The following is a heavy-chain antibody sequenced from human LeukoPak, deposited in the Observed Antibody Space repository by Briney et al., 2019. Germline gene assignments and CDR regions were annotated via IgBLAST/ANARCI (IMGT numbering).Heavy chain of an antibody. D-gene: IGHD3-22*01. CDR1: GGSISSGSYY. J-gene: IGHJ5*02. V-gene: IGHV4-61*02. Sequence: SQTLSLTCTVSGGSISSGSYYWRWIRQPAGKGLEWIGRIYTSGSTNYNPSLKSRVTISVDTSKNQFSLKLSSVTAADTAVYYCARAEGGYYDSSGDYWFDPWGQGTLVTVSS. CDR2: IYTSGST. CDR3: ARAEGGYYDSSGDYWFDP.